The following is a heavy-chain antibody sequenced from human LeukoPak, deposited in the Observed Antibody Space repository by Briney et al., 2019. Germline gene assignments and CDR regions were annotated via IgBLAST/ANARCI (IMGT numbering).Heavy chain of an antibody. CDR1: GFTFSSYG. Sequence: PGGSLRLSCAASGFTFSSYGMHWVRQAPGKGLEWVAFIRYDGSNKYYADSVKGRFTISRDNSKNTLYLQMNSLRAEDTAVYYCARDKVTTSDFDYWGQGTLVTVSS. J-gene: IGHJ4*02. CDR2: IRYDGSNK. CDR3: ARDKVTTSDFDY. V-gene: IGHV3-30*02. D-gene: IGHD4-17*01.